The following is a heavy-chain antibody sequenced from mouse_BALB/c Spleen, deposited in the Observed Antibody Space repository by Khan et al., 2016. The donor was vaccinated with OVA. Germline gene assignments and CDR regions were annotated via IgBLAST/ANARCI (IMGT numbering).Heavy chain of an antibody. V-gene: IGHV9-1*02. CDR1: GYNFTKYG. J-gene: IGHJ1*01. D-gene: IGHD2-1*01. CDR3: ARDGNYWYFDV. CDR2: INPYTGEP. Sequence: QIQLVQSGPELKKPGEAVKISCKASGYNFTKYGMNWVKQAPGKGLKWMGWINPYTGEPTYADDFKGRFAFSLETSASTAYLQINNLKNEDMATYVCARDGNYWYFDVWGAGTTVTVSS.